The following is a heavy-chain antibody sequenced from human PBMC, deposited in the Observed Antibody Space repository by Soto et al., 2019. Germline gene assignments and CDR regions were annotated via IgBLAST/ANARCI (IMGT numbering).Heavy chain of an antibody. CDR1: GGTFSSYA. D-gene: IGHD2-15*01. CDR2: IIPIFGTA. CDR3: ATLSGGSRYYYYGMDV. V-gene: IGHV1-69*12. J-gene: IGHJ6*02. Sequence: QVPLVQSGAEVKKPGSSVQVSCKASGGTFSSYAISWVRQAPGQGLEWMGGIIPIFGTANYAQKFQGRVTITADESTSTAYMELSSLRSEDTAVYYCATLSGGSRYYYYGMDVWGQGTTVTVSS.